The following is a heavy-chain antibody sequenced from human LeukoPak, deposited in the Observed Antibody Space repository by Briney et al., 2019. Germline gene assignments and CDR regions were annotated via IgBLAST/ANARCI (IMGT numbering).Heavy chain of an antibody. CDR3: TTRLTVTFGGVIVFDY. V-gene: IGHV3-15*01. CDR1: GFTFSNYA. Sequence: GGSLRLSCAASGFTFSNYAMSWVRQAPGKGLEGVGRIKSKTDGGTTDYAAPVKGRFTISRDDSKNTQYLQMNSLKTEDTAVYYCTTRLTVTFGGVIVFDYWGQGTLVTVSS. CDR2: IKSKTDGGTT. D-gene: IGHD3-16*02. J-gene: IGHJ4*02.